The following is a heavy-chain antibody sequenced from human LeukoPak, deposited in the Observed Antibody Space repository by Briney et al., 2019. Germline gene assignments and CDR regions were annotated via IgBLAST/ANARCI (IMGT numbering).Heavy chain of an antibody. CDR3: ARGSDFGSGSWRFYFDY. CDR1: GFTVSSNS. D-gene: IGHD3-10*01. Sequence: GGSLRLSCTVSGFTVSSNSMSWVRQAPGKGLEWVSFIYSGGNTHYSDSVKGRFTISRDNSKNTLDLQMNSLRAEDTAVYYCARGSDFGSGSWRFYFDYWGQGTLVTVSS. J-gene: IGHJ4*02. V-gene: IGHV3-53*01. CDR2: IYSGGNT.